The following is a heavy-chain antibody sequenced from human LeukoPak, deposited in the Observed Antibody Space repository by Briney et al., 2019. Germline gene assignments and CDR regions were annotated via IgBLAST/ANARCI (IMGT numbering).Heavy chain of an antibody. D-gene: IGHD4-17*01. J-gene: IGHJ4*02. CDR1: GFTFDDYA. Sequence: GRSLRLSCAASGFTFDDYAMHWVRQAPGKGLEWVSGISWNSGSIGYADSVKGRFTISRDNAKNSLYLQMNSLRAEDMALYYCAKGPYGGYVETRFDYWGQGTLVTVSS. CDR3: AKGPYGGYVETRFDY. V-gene: IGHV3-9*03. CDR2: ISWNSGSI.